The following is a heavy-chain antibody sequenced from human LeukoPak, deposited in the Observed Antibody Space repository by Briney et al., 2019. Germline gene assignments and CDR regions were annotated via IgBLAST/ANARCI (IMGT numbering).Heavy chain of an antibody. CDR2: ISAYNGNT. Sequence: ASVKVSCKASGYTFTSFGIIWVRQAPGQGLEWMGWISAYNGNTNYAQNLQGRVTMTTDTSTSTAYMELRSLRSDDTAVYYCARDRSGSDYDWFDPWGQGTLVTVSS. D-gene: IGHD1-26*01. J-gene: IGHJ5*02. CDR3: ARDRSGSDYDWFDP. V-gene: IGHV1-18*01. CDR1: GYTFTSFG.